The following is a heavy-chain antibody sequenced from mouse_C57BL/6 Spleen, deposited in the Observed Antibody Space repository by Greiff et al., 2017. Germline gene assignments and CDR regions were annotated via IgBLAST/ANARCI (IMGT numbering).Heavy chain of an antibody. V-gene: IGHV1-55*01. Sequence: QVQLQQPGAELVKPGASVKMSCKASGYTFTSYWITWVKQRPGQGLEWIGDIYPGSGSTNYNEKFKSKATLTVDTSSSTAYMQLSSLTSEDSAVYYCARGITTVVPCGDYWGQGTTLTVSS. CDR3: ARGITTVVPCGDY. CDR1: GYTFTSYW. J-gene: IGHJ2*01. CDR2: IYPGSGST. D-gene: IGHD1-1*01.